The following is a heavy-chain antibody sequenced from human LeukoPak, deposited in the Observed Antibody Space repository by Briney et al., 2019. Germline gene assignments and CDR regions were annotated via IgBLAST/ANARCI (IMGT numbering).Heavy chain of an antibody. CDR3: ARGKVTTSAFDI. CDR2: IYYSGST. Sequence: PPETLSLTCTVSGGSISSYYWSWIRQPPGKGLEWIGYIYYSGSTNYNPSLKSRVTISVDTSKNQFSLKLSSVTAADTAVYYCARGKVTTSAFDIWGQGTMVTVSS. D-gene: IGHD4-17*01. V-gene: IGHV4-59*01. CDR1: GGSISSYY. J-gene: IGHJ3*02.